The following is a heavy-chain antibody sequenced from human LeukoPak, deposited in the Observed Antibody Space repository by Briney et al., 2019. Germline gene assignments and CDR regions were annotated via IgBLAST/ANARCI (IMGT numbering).Heavy chain of an antibody. Sequence: ASVRVPCKASGYTFTSYGISWVRQAPGQGLEWMGSISAYNGNTNYAQKLQGRVTMTTDTSTSTAYMELRSLRCDDTAVYYCARPRGYSYDPLPNDAFDIWGQGTMVTVSS. V-gene: IGHV1-18*01. CDR3: ARPRGYSYDPLPNDAFDI. J-gene: IGHJ3*02. CDR2: ISAYNGNT. D-gene: IGHD5-18*01. CDR1: GYTFTSYG.